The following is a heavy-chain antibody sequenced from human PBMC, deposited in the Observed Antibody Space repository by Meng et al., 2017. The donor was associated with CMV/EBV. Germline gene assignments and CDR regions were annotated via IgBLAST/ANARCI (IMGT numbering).Heavy chain of an antibody. V-gene: IGHV4-34*01. Sequence: SETLSLTCAVYGGSFSGYYWSWIRQPPGKGLEWIGEINHSGSTNYSPSLKSRVTISVDTSKNQFSLKLSSVTAADTAVYYCARADIVVVPAAIRYYYYGMDVWGQGTTVTVSS. J-gene: IGHJ6*02. CDR1: GGSFSGYY. CDR2: INHSGST. CDR3: ARADIVVVPAAIRYYYYGMDV. D-gene: IGHD2-2*02.